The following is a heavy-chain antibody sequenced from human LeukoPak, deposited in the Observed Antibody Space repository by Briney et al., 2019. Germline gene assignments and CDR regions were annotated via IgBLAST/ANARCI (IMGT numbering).Heavy chain of an antibody. CDR1: GFTVSSNY. J-gene: IGHJ4*02. V-gene: IGHV3-53*01. D-gene: IGHD6-19*01. Sequence: QSGGSPRLSCAAFGFTVSSNYMSWVRQAPGKGLEWVSVIYSGGSTYYADSVKGRFTISRDNSKNTLYLQMNSLRAEDAAVYYCARDYGVAEGYWGQGTLVTVSS. CDR3: ARDYGVAEGY. CDR2: IYSGGST.